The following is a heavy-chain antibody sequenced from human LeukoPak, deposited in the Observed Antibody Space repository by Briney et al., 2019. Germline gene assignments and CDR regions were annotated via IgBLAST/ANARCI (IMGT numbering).Heavy chain of an antibody. CDR1: EFSFSDYL. J-gene: IGHJ4*02. D-gene: IGHD2-8*01. CDR2: ISSRGTII. V-gene: IGHV3-11*04. CDR3: ARFGTNTGLTN. Sequence: GGSLRLSCAASEFSFSDYLMSWIRPAPGKGLEWVSYISSRGTIIYYADSVKGRFTISRDNAKNSLYLQMNSLRAEDTAVYYCARFGTNTGLTNWGQGTLVTVSS.